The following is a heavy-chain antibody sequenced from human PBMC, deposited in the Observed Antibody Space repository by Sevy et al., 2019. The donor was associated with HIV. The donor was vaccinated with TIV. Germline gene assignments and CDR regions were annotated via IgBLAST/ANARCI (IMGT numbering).Heavy chain of an antibody. D-gene: IGHD3-10*01. Sequence: GGSLRLSCAASGFTFRTYAMTWVRQAPGKGLEWVSVMSGSGGDTYYADSVKGRFTNSRDNSNNTLYLQMNSLRAEDTAVYYCAKDRVSGTYYTGDFDYWGQGTLVTVSS. J-gene: IGHJ4*02. CDR1: GFTFRTYA. CDR2: MSGSGGDT. CDR3: AKDRVSGTYYTGDFDY. V-gene: IGHV3-23*01.